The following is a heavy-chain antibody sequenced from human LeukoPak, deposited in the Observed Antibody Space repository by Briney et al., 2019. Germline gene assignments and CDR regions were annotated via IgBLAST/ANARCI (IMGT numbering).Heavy chain of an antibody. D-gene: IGHD6-19*01. CDR3: AIVIGSGWSHDY. CDR1: GFTFSSYA. Sequence: GGSLRLSCAASGFTFSSYAMSWVRQAPGKGLEWVSAISGSGGSTYYADSVKGRFTISRDNSENTLYLQMNSLRAEDTAVYYCAIVIGSGWSHDYWGQGTLVTVSS. V-gene: IGHV3-23*01. J-gene: IGHJ4*02. CDR2: ISGSGGST.